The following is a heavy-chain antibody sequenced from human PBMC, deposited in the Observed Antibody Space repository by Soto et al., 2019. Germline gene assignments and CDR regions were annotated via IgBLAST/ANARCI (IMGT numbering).Heavy chain of an antibody. CDR1: RYTFISYD. CDR3: ASGRYVGWNPNPLGHQDLDL. CDR2: MNPNSGNT. V-gene: IGHV1-8*01. J-gene: IGHJ6*02. Sequence: ASVKVSCKASRYTFISYDINWVRQATGQGLEWMGWMNPNSGNTGYAQKFQGRITMTRNTSINTAYMELSSLGSEDTAVYYCASGRYVGWNPNPLGHQDLDLWGQGTPVTVS. D-gene: IGHD3-16*01.